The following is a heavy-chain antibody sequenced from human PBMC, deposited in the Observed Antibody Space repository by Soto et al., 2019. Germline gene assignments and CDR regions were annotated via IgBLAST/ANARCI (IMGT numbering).Heavy chain of an antibody. CDR2: IKQDGSEK. Sequence: GGSLGLSCSASGFTFSSYWMSWVRQAPGKGLEWVANIKQDGSEKYYVDSVKGRFTISRDNAKNSLYLQMNSLRAEDTAVYYCARHRQGIAAEILDDWCQGTLVTVSA. V-gene: IGHV3-7*03. J-gene: IGHJ4*02. D-gene: IGHD6-13*01. CDR1: GFTFSSYW. CDR3: ARHRQGIAAEILDD.